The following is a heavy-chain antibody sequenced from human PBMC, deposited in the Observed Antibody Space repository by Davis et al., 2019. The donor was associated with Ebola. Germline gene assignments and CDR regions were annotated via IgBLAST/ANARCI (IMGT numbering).Heavy chain of an antibody. J-gene: IGHJ5*02. Sequence: ESLKISCSASGFTLETYWMSWVRQAQGKGLEWVATVNRDGSQTYYVDSVKGRFTMSRDNAKNSLYLQMNSLTVEDTAVYYCATDAWGGFDPWGQGTLVTVSS. CDR3: ATDAWGGFDP. D-gene: IGHD1-26*01. CDR1: GFTLETYW. CDR2: VNRDGSQT. V-gene: IGHV3-7*03.